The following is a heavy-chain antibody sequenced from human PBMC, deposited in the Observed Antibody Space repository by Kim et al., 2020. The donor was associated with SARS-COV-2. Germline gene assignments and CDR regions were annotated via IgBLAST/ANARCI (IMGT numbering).Heavy chain of an antibody. CDR3: ARSRLAYEYMDV. CDR1: GFTFSDYY. Sequence: GGSLRLSCTASGFTFSDYYMAWVRLAHGKGLEWVGLIRTNTYGGTGEYAPSVKDRFTVSRDDSNSVACLQLNSLRSKETAVHYCARSRLAYEYMDVWGKG. CDR2: IRTNTYGGTG. V-gene: IGHV3-49*04. J-gene: IGHJ6*03. D-gene: IGHD3-16*01.